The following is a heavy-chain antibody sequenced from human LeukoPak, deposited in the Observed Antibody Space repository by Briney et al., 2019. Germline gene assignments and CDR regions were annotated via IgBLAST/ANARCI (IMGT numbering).Heavy chain of an antibody. V-gene: IGHV3-21*01. CDR3: ARMGSSSKNYYGMDV. D-gene: IGHD6-6*01. J-gene: IGHJ6*02. CDR2: ISSSSSYI. Sequence: GGSLRLSCAASGFTFSSYSMNWVRQAPGKGLEWVSSISSSSSYIYYADSVKGRFTISRDNAKDSLYLQMNSLRAEDTAVYYCARMGSSSKNYYGMDVWGQGTTVTVSS. CDR1: GFTFSSYS.